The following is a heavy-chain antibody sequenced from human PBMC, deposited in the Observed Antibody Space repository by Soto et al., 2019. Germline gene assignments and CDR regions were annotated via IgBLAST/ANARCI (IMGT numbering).Heavy chain of an antibody. CDR2: IYYSGST. CDR1: GGSISSYY. CDR3: ARDTSGWTRTLDY. V-gene: IGHV4-59*01. Sequence: SETLSLTCTVSGGSISSYYWSWIRQPPGKGLEWIGYIYYSGSTNYNPSLKSRVTISVDTSKNQFSLKLSSVTAADTAVYYCARDTSGWTRTLDYWGQGTLVTVSS. D-gene: IGHD6-19*01. J-gene: IGHJ4*02.